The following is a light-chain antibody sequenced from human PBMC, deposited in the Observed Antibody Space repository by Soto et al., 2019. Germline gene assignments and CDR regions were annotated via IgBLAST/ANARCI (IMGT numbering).Light chain of an antibody. J-gene: IGKJ1*01. V-gene: IGKV3-20*01. Sequence: EILMTQSPDTLSVSPWERVTLSCRASRTVSNRLAWYQHKPGQAPRLLIYDASSRATGIPDRFSGSGSGTDFTLTISRLEPEDFAVYYCQQYGSSPRTFGQGTKVDIK. CDR3: QQYGSSPRT. CDR2: DAS. CDR1: RTVSNR.